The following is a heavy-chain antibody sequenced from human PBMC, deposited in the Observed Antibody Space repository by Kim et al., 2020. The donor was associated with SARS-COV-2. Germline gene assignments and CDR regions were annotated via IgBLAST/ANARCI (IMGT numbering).Heavy chain of an antibody. J-gene: IGHJ4*02. V-gene: IGHV3-66*02. Sequence: GGSLRLSCAASGFTVSSNYMSWVRQAPGKGLEWVSVIYSGGSTYYADSVKGRFTISRDNSKNTLYLQMNSLRAEDTAVYYCARALQEYGGATSYYFDYWGQGTLVTVSS. CDR2: IYSGGST. CDR3: ARALQEYGGATSYYFDY. CDR1: GFTVSSNY. D-gene: IGHD1-26*01.